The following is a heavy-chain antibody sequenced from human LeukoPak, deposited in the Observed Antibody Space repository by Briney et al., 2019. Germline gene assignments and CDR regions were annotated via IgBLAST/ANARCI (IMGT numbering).Heavy chain of an antibody. V-gene: IGHV4-38-2*01. CDR3: ARFKSTSCRFDP. CDR2: IYHSGST. J-gene: IGHJ5*02. D-gene: IGHD2-2*01. CDR1: GYSISSGYY. Sequence: SETLSLTCAVSGYSISSGYYWGWIRQPPGKGLEWIGSIYHSGSTYYNPSLKSRVTISVDTSKNQFSLKLSSVTAAETAVYYCARFKSTSCRFDPWGQGTLVTVSS.